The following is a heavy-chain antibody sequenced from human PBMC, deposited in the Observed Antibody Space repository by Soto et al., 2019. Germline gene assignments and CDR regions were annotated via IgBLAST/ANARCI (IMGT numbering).Heavy chain of an antibody. J-gene: IGHJ4*02. CDR3: ARDRGANTGTGDFDY. D-gene: IGHD1-1*01. V-gene: IGHV1-69*12. Sequence: QVQLVQSGAEVKKPGSSVKVSCKASGGTFSSYAISWVRQAPGQGLEWMGGIIPIFGTANYAQKFQGRVTITADESKSTAYMGLSSLRYEDTAVYYCARDRGANTGTGDFDYWGQGTLVTVSS. CDR2: IIPIFGTA. CDR1: GGTFSSYA.